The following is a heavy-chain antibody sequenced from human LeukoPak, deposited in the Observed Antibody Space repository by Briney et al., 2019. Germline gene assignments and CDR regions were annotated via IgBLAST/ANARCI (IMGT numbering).Heavy chain of an antibody. Sequence: RGGSLRLSCAGSGCTFSSYAMSWVGQAPGEGVEWVSAISGSGGSTYYADCVKGGVTISRDNSNNPLYLTMTNLSAEDTAVYYCANVPESSSSLRGGFCDFWGQGTLVTVSS. V-gene: IGHV3-23*01. CDR1: GCTFSSYA. CDR2: ISGSGGST. J-gene: IGHJ4*02. D-gene: IGHD6-6*01. CDR3: ANVPESSSSLRGGFCDF.